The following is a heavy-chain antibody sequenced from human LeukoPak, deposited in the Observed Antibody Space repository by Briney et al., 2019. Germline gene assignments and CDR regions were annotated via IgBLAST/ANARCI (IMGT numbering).Heavy chain of an antibody. D-gene: IGHD2-15*01. V-gene: IGHV4-39*07. CDR3: AGCSGGSCYSGYYYYYMDV. CDR2: IYYSGST. J-gene: IGHJ6*03. Sequence: SETLSLTCTVSGGSISSSSYYWGWIRQPPGKGLEWIGSIYYSGSTNYNPSLKSRVTISVDTSKNQFSLKLSSVTAADTAVYYCAGCSGGSCYSGYYYYYMDVWGKGATVTVSS. CDR1: GGSISSSSYY.